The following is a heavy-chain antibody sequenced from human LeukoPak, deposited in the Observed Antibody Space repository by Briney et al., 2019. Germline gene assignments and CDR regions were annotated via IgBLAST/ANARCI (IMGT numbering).Heavy chain of an antibody. CDR3: ARYYDSSGYYYASDPIYYFDY. Sequence: PSETLSLTCTVSGGSISSSSYYWGWIRQPPGKGLEWIGSIYYSGSTYNNPSLKSRLTISADTSKNRFSLKLSSVTAADTAVYYCARYYDSSGYYYASDPIYYFDYWGQGTLVTVSS. CDR2: IYYSGST. J-gene: IGHJ4*02. D-gene: IGHD3-22*01. CDR1: GGSISSSSYY. V-gene: IGHV4-39*01.